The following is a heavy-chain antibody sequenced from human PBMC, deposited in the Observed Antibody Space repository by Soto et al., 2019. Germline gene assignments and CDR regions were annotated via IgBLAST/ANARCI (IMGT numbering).Heavy chain of an antibody. D-gene: IGHD6-19*01. J-gene: IGHJ3*02. CDR2: IYYSATT. Sequence: SETLSLTCTVSGDSNSSSYWSWILQPPGKGLEWIRYIYYSATTNDHPSLESRVPISVDTFKNQFSLRLASVTAADTAVYYCAKSVVHQWLVHDAFDIWGQGTMVTVSS. V-gene: IGHV4-59*01. CDR3: AKSVVHQWLVHDAFDI. CDR1: GDSNSSSY.